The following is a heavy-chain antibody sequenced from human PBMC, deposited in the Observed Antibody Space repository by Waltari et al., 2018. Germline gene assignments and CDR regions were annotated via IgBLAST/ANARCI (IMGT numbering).Heavy chain of an antibody. CDR1: GFTFDDYA. D-gene: IGHD3-9*01. V-gene: IGHV3-9*01. CDR3: VKETGYYYFDY. CDR2: INYKGDSG. Sequence: EVQLVESGGGLVQPGRSLRLSCAASGFTFDDYAMHWVRQAPGKGLEWVSTINYKGDSGHYADSVKGRFTISRDNAKNSLYLQMNSLRPEDTALYYCVKETGYYYFDYWGRGTLVTVSS. J-gene: IGHJ4*02.